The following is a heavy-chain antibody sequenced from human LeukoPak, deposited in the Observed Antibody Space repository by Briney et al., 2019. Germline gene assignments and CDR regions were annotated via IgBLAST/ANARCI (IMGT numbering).Heavy chain of an antibody. J-gene: IGHJ6*02. CDR3: ARSHYYSMDV. V-gene: IGHV6-1*01. CDR2: TLYRSKWYN. CDR1: GDSVSSNSAS. Sequence: SQTLSLTCAISGDSVSSNSASWNSIRQSPSRGLEWLGKTLYRSKWYNDYAVSVKSRITINPDTSKNQFSLQLNSVTPEDTAVYYCARSHYYSMDVWGQGTTVTVAS.